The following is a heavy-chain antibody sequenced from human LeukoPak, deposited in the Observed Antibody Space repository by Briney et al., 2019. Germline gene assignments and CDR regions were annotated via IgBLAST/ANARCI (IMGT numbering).Heavy chain of an antibody. J-gene: IGHJ4*02. D-gene: IGHD2-15*01. V-gene: IGHV1-69*04. CDR2: IIPILGVA. CDR3: ARNPNLGYCSGGSCYTPGPIDY. Sequence: GASVKVSCKASGGTFSSYAISWVRQAPGQGLEWMGRIIPILGVANYAQKFQGRVTITADKSTSTAYMELSGLRSEDTAVYYCARNPNLGYCSGGSCYTPGPIDYWGQGTLVTVSS. CDR1: GGTFSSYA.